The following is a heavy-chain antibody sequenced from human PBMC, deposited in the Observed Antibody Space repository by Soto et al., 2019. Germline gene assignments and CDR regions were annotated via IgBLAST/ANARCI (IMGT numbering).Heavy chain of an antibody. V-gene: IGHV5-10-1*01. CDR2: IDPSDSYT. CDR3: ARGITMVRGVINLGYYYYGMDV. CDR1: GYSFTSYW. D-gene: IGHD3-10*01. J-gene: IGHJ6*02. Sequence: PGESLKISCKGSGYSFTSYWISWVRQMPGKGLEWMGRIDPSDSYTNYSPSFQGHVTISADKSISTAYLQWSSLKASDTAMYYCARGITMVRGVINLGYYYYGMDVWGQGTTVTVAS.